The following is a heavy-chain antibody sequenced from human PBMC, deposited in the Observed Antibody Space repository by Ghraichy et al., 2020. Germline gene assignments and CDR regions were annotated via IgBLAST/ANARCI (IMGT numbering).Heavy chain of an antibody. Sequence: ASVKVSCKASGYTFANYDINWGRQAPGQGLEWMGWLNPKNGNTGYAPKFQDRITMTTDTSINSAYMEVSSLTSEDTAVYYCAKGPRGWNVDSGMDVWGQGTTVTVSS. D-gene: IGHD1-1*01. CDR3: AKGPRGWNVDSGMDV. V-gene: IGHV1-8*01. J-gene: IGHJ6*02. CDR1: GYTFANYD. CDR2: LNPKNGNT.